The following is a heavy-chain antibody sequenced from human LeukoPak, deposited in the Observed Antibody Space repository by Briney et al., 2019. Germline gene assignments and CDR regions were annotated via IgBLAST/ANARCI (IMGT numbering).Heavy chain of an antibody. CDR2: ISSSSSYI. CDR3: ARDTGIAAAGTFDY. V-gene: IGHV3-21*01. CDR1: GFTFSSYA. Sequence: GGSLRLSCAASGFTFSSYAMNWVRQAPGKGLEWVSSISSSSSYIYYADSVKGRFTISRDNAKNSLYLQMNSLRAEDTAVYYCARDTGIAAAGTFDYWGQGTLVTVSS. D-gene: IGHD6-13*01. J-gene: IGHJ4*02.